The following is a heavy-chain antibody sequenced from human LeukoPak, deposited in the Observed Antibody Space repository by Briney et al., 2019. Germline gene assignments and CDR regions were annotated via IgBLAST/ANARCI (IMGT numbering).Heavy chain of an antibody. CDR2: IIPIFGTA. D-gene: IGHD2-15*01. J-gene: IGHJ4*02. CDR3: ARDCSGGSCHDY. CDR1: GYTFTSYY. Sequence: ASVKVSCKASGYTFTSYYMHWVRQAPGQGLEWMGGIIPIFGTANYAQKFQGRVTITADKSTSTAYMELSSLRSEDTAVYYCARDCSGGSCHDYWGQGTLVTVSS. V-gene: IGHV1-69*06.